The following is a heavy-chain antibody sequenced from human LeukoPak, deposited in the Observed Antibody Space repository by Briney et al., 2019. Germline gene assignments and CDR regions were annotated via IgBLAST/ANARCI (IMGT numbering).Heavy chain of an antibody. J-gene: IGHJ4*02. CDR1: GGSISSGGYS. CDR3: ARRCYCCFDY. CDR2: IYHSGST. Sequence: SETLSLTCAVSGGSISSGGYSWSWIRQPPGKGLEWIGYIYHSGSTYYNPSLESRVTISVDRSKNQFSLKLSSVTAADTAVYYCARRCYCCFDYWGQGTLVTVSS. D-gene: IGHD2-15*01. V-gene: IGHV4-30-2*01.